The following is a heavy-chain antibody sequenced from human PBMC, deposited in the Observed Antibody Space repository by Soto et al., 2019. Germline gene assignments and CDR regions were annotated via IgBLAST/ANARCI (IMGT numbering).Heavy chain of an antibody. Sequence: GASVKVSCKASGYTFTSYGISWVRQAPGQGLEWMGWISAYNGNTNYAQKLQGRVTMTTDTSTSTAYMELRSLRSDDTAVYYCARNSGFLEWLPSDYWGQGTLVTVSS. J-gene: IGHJ4*02. CDR1: GYTFTSYG. V-gene: IGHV1-18*01. D-gene: IGHD3-3*01. CDR3: ARNSGFLEWLPSDY. CDR2: ISAYNGNT.